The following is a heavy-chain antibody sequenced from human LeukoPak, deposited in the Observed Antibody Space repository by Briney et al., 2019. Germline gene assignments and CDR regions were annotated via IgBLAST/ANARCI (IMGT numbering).Heavy chain of an antibody. CDR3: AKERQTGDYFTSDS. D-gene: IGHD4-17*01. CDR2: VNNRGVT. Sequence: GGSLRLSCVASGFTFTSYTMIWFRQAPGKGLEWVSAVNNRGVTYYPGSVKGRFTTSRDNSKNTLYLQMSSLRVEDTAIYFCAKERQTGDYFTSDSWGQETLVTVSS. CDR1: GFTFTSYT. V-gene: IGHV3-23*01. J-gene: IGHJ4*02.